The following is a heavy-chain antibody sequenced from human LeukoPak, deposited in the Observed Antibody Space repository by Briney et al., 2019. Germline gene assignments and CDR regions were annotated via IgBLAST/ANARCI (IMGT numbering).Heavy chain of an antibody. V-gene: IGHV1-69*04. D-gene: IGHD6-13*01. CDR3: ASPGIAAAGMVSMDV. CDR1: GGSFSTYA. CDR2: LIPVLGMS. Sequence: SVKVSCKSSGGSFSTYAVNWVRQAPGQGLEWMGRLIPVLGMSHYAQGFQGRVTLTADESTSTAYMELSSLRSEDTAVYYCASPGIAAAGMVSMDVWGKGTTVTVSS. J-gene: IGHJ6*03.